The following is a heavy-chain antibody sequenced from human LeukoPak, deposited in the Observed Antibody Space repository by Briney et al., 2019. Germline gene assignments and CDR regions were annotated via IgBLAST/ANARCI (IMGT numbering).Heavy chain of an antibody. CDR1: GYTFTGYY. CDR2: INPNSGGT. CDR3: ARDVGGFVAAAGTLAY. V-gene: IGHV1-2*02. Sequence: EASVKVSCKASGYTFTGYYMHWVRQAPGQGLEWMGWINPNSGGTNYAQKFQGRVTMTRDTSISTAYMELSRLRSDDTAVYYCARDVGGFVAAAGTLAYWGQGTLVTVSS. D-gene: IGHD6-13*01. J-gene: IGHJ4*02.